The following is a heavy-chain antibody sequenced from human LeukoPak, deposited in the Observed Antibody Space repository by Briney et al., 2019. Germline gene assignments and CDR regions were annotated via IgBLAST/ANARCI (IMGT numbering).Heavy chain of an antibody. CDR3: ARGSSSSGLYYYYYMDV. J-gene: IGHJ6*03. CDR2: IYYSGST. Sequence: SETLSLTCTVSGGSISSYYWSWIRQPPGKGLEWIGYIYYSGSTNYNPSLKSRVTISVDTSKNQFSLKLSSVTAADTAVYYCARGSSSSGLYYYYYMDVWGKGTTVTISS. D-gene: IGHD6-6*01. CDR1: GGSISSYY. V-gene: IGHV4-59*01.